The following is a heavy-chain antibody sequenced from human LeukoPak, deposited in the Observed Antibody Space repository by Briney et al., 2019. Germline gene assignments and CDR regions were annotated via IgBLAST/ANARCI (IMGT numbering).Heavy chain of an antibody. CDR3: ARDNSFDFSRDFDY. D-gene: IGHD3-3*01. Sequence: ASVKVSCKASGYTFTSYGISWVRQAPGQGLEWLGWISAYNANTKYAQKFQGRVTMTTDTSTSSAYMELRSLRSDDTAVYYCARDNSFDFSRDFDYWGQGTLVTVSS. J-gene: IGHJ4*02. V-gene: IGHV1-18*01. CDR2: ISAYNANT. CDR1: GYTFTSYG.